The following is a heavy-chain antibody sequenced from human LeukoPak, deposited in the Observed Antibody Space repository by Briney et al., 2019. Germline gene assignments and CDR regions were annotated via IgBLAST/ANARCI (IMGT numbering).Heavy chain of an antibody. CDR3: ASLITIFGVVDY. CDR1: GFTFSSYS. J-gene: IGHJ4*02. V-gene: IGHV3-21*01. CDR2: ISSSSSYI. Sequence: GGSLRLSCAASGFTFSSYSMNWVRQAPGKGLEWVSSISSSSSYIYYADSVKGRFTISRDNAKNSLYLQMNSLRAEDTAVYYCASLITIFGVVDYWGQGTLVTVSS. D-gene: IGHD3-3*01.